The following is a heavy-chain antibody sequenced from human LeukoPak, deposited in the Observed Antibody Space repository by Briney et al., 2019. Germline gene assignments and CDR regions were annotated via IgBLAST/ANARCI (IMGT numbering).Heavy chain of an antibody. CDR2: IWYDGSNK. V-gene: IGHV3-33*01. CDR3: AREAPPYYDILTGYYDAFDI. CDR1: GFTFSSYG. J-gene: IGHJ3*02. Sequence: GRSLRLSCAASGFTFSSYGMHWVRQAPGKGLEWVAVIWYDGSNKYYADSVKGRFTISRDNSKNTLYLQMNSLRAEDTAVYYCAREAPPYYDILTGYYDAFDIWGQGTMVTVSS. D-gene: IGHD3-9*01.